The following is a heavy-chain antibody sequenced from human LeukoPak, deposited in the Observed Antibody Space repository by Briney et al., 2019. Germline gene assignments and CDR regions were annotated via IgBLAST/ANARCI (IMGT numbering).Heavy chain of an antibody. CDR3: ARGAYYGDNFPLHY. CDR2: MNPNSGAT. CDR1: GYTFTNYY. D-gene: IGHD4-23*01. Sequence: ASAKVSCKGSGYTFTNYYLHWVRQAPGQGVEWMGWMNPNSGATEYQQNFQGRVTMTRDTSISTAYLEVFSLTSDDAAVYYCARGAYYGDNFPLHYWGQGSLVIVSS. V-gene: IGHV1-2*02. J-gene: IGHJ4*02.